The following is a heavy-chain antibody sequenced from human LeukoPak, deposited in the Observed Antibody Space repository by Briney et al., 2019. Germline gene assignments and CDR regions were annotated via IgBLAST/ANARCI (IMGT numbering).Heavy chain of an antibody. CDR3: AKIAETSAIYGQGSDY. CDR2: ISGSGDNT. V-gene: IGHV3-23*01. CDR1: GFSFRTYG. Sequence: GGSLRLSCAASGFSFRTYGMSWVRQAPGKGLEWVSGISGSGDNTHNADSVKGGVTIARDNYKKTLYVQMKRVRAEDTAVYYCAKIAETSAIYGQGSDYWGQGTLVTVSS. J-gene: IGHJ4*02. D-gene: IGHD4-17*01.